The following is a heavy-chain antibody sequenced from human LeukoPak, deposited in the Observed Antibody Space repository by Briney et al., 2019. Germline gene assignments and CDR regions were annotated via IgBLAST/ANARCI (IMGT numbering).Heavy chain of an antibody. CDR1: GGSFSGYY. CDR2: INHSGST. V-gene: IGHV4-34*01. CDR3: ASNKPDIVVVPAAEVLRAFDI. J-gene: IGHJ3*02. D-gene: IGHD2-2*01. Sequence: SETLSLTCAVYGGSFSGYYWSWIRQPPGKGLEWIGEINHSGSTNYNPSLKSRVTISVDTSKNQFSLKLSSVTAADTAVYYCASNKPDIVVVPAAEVLRAFDIWGQGTMVTVSS.